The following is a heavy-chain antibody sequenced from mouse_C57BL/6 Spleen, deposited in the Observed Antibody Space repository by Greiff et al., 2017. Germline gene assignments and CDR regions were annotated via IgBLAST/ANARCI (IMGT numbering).Heavy chain of an antibody. CDR3: ARAGYYGSSYYFDY. Sequence: QVQLQQSGPELVKPGASVKISCKASGYAFSSSWMNWVKQRPGKGLEWIGRIYPGDGDTNYNGKFKGKDTLTADKSSSTAYMQLSSLTSEDSAVYFCARAGYYGSSYYFDYWGQGTTLTVSS. CDR1: GYAFSSSW. D-gene: IGHD1-1*01. CDR2: IYPGDGDT. J-gene: IGHJ2*01. V-gene: IGHV1-82*01.